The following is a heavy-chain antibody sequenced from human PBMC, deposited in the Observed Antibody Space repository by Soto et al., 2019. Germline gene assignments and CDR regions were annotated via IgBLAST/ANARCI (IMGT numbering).Heavy chain of an antibody. CDR2: IYYSGST. D-gene: IGHD2-15*01. Sequence: SETLSLTCTVSGDSISTSGYYWGWVRQPPGKGLEWVGTIYYSGSTYYNPSLKSRLTISIHTSENQFSLKLTSVTAAGTAVYYCARLGGVVAASDFDYWGQGTLVTVS. CDR1: GDSISTSGYY. CDR3: ARLGGVVAASDFDY. J-gene: IGHJ4*02. V-gene: IGHV4-39*01.